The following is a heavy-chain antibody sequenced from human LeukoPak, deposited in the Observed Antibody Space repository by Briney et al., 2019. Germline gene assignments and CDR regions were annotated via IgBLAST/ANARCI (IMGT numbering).Heavy chain of an antibody. V-gene: IGHV1-69*13. D-gene: IGHD6-25*01. Sequence: SVKVSCKASGYTFTGYYMHWVRQAPGQGLEWMGGIIPIFGTANYAQKFQGRVTITADESTSTAYMELSSLRSEDTAVYYCAREAAEEDYWGQGTLVTVSS. CDR1: GYTFTGYY. CDR3: AREAAEEDY. J-gene: IGHJ4*02. CDR2: IIPIFGTA.